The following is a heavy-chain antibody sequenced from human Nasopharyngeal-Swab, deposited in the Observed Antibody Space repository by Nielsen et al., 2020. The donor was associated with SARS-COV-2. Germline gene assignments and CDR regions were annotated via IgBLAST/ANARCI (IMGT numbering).Heavy chain of an antibody. D-gene: IGHD6-13*01. CDR3: ARGSSWSPFDY. Sequence: GESLKISCAASGFTFSSYAMSWVRQAPGKGLEWVSAISGSGGSTYYADSVKGRFTISRDNSKNTLYLQMNSLRAEDTAVYYCARGSSWSPFDYWGQGTLVTVSS. CDR2: ISGSGGST. J-gene: IGHJ4*02. V-gene: IGHV3-23*01. CDR1: GFTFSSYA.